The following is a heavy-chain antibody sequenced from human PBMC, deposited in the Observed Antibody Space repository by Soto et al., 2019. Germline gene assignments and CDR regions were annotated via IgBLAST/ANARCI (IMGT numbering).Heavy chain of an antibody. V-gene: IGHV3-11*06. J-gene: IGHJ5*02. Sequence: LEWVSDITSGGSHTNYADSVKGRFTISRDNATNSLYLQMNSLRAEDTAVYFCARLRAMGYCSSSSCSWFDPWGQGTLVTVSS. CDR2: ITSGGSHT. CDR3: ARLRAMGYCSSSSCSWFDP. D-gene: IGHD2-2*01.